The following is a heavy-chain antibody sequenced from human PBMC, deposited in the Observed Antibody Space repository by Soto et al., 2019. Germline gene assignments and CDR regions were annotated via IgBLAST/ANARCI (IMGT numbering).Heavy chain of an antibody. J-gene: IGHJ6*02. CDR2: IIPIFGTA. CDR1: GGTFSSYA. Sequence: QVQLVQSGAEVKKPGSSVKVSCKASGGTFSSYAISWVRQAPGQGLEWMGGIIPIFGTANYAQKFQGRVTITADEXXSXAXXELSSLRSEDTAVYYCARQTRYSSSWYSPLDGMDVWGQGTTVTVSS. D-gene: IGHD6-13*01. V-gene: IGHV1-69*12. CDR3: ARQTRYSSSWYSPLDGMDV.